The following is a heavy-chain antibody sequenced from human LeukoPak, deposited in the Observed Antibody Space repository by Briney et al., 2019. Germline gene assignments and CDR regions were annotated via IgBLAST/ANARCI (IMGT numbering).Heavy chain of an antibody. CDR1: GYTFTGYY. CDR3: ARAMVRGRGWFDP. J-gene: IGHJ5*02. D-gene: IGHD3-10*01. CDR2: INPNSGGT. V-gene: IGHV1-2*02. Sequence: ASVRVSCKASGYTFTGYYMHWVRQAPGQGLEWMGWINPNSGGTNYAQKFQGRVTMTRDTSISTAYMELSRLRSDDTAVYYCARAMVRGRGWFDPWGQGTLVTVSS.